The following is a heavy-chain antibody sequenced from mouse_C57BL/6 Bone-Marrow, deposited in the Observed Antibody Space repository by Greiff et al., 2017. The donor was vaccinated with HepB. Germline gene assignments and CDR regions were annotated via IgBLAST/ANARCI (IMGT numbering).Heavy chain of an antibody. CDR1: GFNIKDDY. CDR2: IDPENGDT. V-gene: IGHV14-4*01. J-gene: IGHJ2*01. Sequence: VQLQQSGAELVRPGASVKLSCTASGFNIKDDYMHWVKQRPEQGLEGIGWIDPENGDTEYASKFQGKATIPADTSSNTAYLQLSSLTSEDTAVYYCTTGSADYWGQGTTLTVSS. CDR3: TTGSADY. D-gene: IGHD3-2*02.